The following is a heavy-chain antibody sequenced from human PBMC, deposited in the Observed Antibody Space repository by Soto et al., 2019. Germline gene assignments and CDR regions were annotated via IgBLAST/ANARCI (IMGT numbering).Heavy chain of an antibody. J-gene: IGHJ4*02. CDR2: ISYSGST. V-gene: IGHV4-61*01. CDR1: GDAVSSGSYY. CDR3: ARDIRGYSRAFDY. D-gene: IGHD5-18*01. Sequence: PSETLSLTCTVSGDAVSSGSYYWTWVRQPPGQGLEWIGYISYSGSTNYNPSLQSRVTISVDTSKNQFSLKLTSVTAADTAFYYCARDIRGYSRAFDYCGQGTLVTVSS.